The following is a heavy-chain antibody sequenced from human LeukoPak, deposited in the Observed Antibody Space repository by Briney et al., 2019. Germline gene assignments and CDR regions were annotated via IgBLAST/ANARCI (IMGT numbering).Heavy chain of an antibody. CDR3: ARAGIAVAGSRYYFDY. V-gene: IGHV4-59*01. Sequence: SETLSLTCTVSGGSISSYYWSWIRQPPGKGLECIGYIYYSGSTNYNPSLKSRVTISLDTSKNQFSLKLSSVTAADTAAYYCARAGIAVAGSRYYFDYWGQGTLVTVSS. D-gene: IGHD6-19*01. CDR2: IYYSGST. CDR1: GGSISSYY. J-gene: IGHJ4*02.